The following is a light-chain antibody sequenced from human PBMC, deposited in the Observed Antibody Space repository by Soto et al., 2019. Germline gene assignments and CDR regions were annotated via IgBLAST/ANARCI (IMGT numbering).Light chain of an antibody. V-gene: IGKV1-27*01. CDR2: AAS. J-gene: IGKJ2*01. Sequence: DIQMTQSPSSLSASVGDRVTITCRASQGISNYLAWYQQKPGKAPKLLIYAASTLLSGVPSRFRVSGSVTDFNPTISSLQPEDVATYYCQSYNTGPPDTFGQGTKLEIK. CDR3: QSYNTGPPDT. CDR1: QGISNY.